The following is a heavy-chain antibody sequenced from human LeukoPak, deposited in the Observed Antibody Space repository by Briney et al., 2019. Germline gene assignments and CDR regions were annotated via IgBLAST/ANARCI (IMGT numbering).Heavy chain of an antibody. V-gene: IGHV3-21*01. CDR2: ISSSSSYI. D-gene: IGHD6-13*01. J-gene: IGHJ4*02. CDR1: GFTFSSYS. CDR3: ARFRGSSWYYFDY. Sequence: PGGSLRLSCAASGFTFSSYSMNWVRQAPGKGLEWVSSISSSSSYIYYADSVKGRFTISRDNAKNSLYLQMNSLRAEDTAVYYCARFRGSSWYYFDYWGQGTLVTVSS.